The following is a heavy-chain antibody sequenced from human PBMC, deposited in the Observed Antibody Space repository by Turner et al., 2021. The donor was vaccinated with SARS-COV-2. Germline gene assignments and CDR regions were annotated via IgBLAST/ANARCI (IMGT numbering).Heavy chain of an antibody. CDR1: GGSISSSSSY. Sequence: QLQLQESGPGLVKPSETLSLTCTVSGGSISSSSSYWGWIRQSPGKGLEWLGNIYDSRSTYYNPSLKSRVTISVDPSKNQFSLKLSSVTATDTAVYYCARRLVVQGTDDYSYYYGMDVWGQGTTVTVSS. CDR2: IYDSRST. V-gene: IGHV4-39*01. D-gene: IGHD3-22*01. CDR3: ARRLVVQGTDDYSYYYGMDV. J-gene: IGHJ6*02.